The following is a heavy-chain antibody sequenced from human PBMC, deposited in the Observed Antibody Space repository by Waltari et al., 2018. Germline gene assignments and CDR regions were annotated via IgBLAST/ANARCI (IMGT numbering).Heavy chain of an antibody. CDR2: IYTSGST. V-gene: IGHV4-61*09. D-gene: IGHD3-3*01. CDR3: ARALTYYDFWSGYNY. Sequence: QVQLQESGPGLVKPSQTLSLTCTVSGGSISSGSSYWRWIRPPAGKGLEWIGYIYTSGSTNYNPSLKSRVTISVDTSKNQFSLKLSSVTAADTAVYYCARALTYYDFWSGYNYWGQGTLVTVSS. J-gene: IGHJ4*02. CDR1: GGSISSGSSY.